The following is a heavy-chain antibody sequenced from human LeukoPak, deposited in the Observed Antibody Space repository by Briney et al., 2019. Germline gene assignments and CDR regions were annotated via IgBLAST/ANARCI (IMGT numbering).Heavy chain of an antibody. CDR1: GGSFSGYY. CDR2: IYYSGST. Sequence: SETLSLTCAVYGGSFSGYYWSWIRQPPGKGLEWIGYIYYSGSTYYNPSLKSRVTISVDTSKNQFSLKLSSVTAADTAVYYCARVPYYGSGSPYFDYWGQGTLVTVSS. V-gene: IGHV4-30-4*01. D-gene: IGHD3-10*01. J-gene: IGHJ4*02. CDR3: ARVPYYGSGSPYFDY.